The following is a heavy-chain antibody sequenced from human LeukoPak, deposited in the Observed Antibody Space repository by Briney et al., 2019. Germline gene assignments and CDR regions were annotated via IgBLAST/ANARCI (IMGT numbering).Heavy chain of an antibody. CDR1: GGSISSYY. Sequence: PSETLSLTCTVSGGSISSYYWSWIRQPAGKGLEWIGRIYTSGSTNYNPSLKSRVTISVDTSKNQFSLKLSSVTAADTAVYYCARGKFRAAVHHNWFDPWGQGTLVTVSS. D-gene: IGHD6-13*01. CDR2: IYTSGST. V-gene: IGHV4-4*07. CDR3: ARGKFRAAVHHNWFDP. J-gene: IGHJ5*02.